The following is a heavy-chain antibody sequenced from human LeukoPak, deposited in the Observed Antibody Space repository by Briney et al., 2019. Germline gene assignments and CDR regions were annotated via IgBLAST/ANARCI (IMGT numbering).Heavy chain of an antibody. Sequence: GGSLRLSCAASGFTFSSYLMHWVRQAPGKGLVWVSRINSDGSSTSYADSVKGRFTISRDNAKNTLYLQMNSLRAEDTAVYYCARDRSDRRRTPNIDYWGQGTLVTVSS. D-gene: IGHD4/OR15-4a*01. J-gene: IGHJ4*02. CDR3: ARDRSDRRRTPNIDY. V-gene: IGHV3-74*01. CDR2: INSDGSST. CDR1: GFTFSSYL.